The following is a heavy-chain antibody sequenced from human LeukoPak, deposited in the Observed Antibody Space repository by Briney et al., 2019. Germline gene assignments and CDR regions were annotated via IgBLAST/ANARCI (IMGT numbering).Heavy chain of an antibody. D-gene: IGHD2-15*01. J-gene: IGHJ4*02. CDR3: AKGRCSGGSCAPYYFDY. Sequence: PGGSLRLSCAASGFTFDDYAMHWLRQAPGKGLEWVSGISWNSGSIGYADSVKGRFTISRDNAKNSLYLQMNSLRAEDTALYYCAKGRCSGGSCAPYYFDYWGQGTLVTVSS. CDR2: ISWNSGSI. CDR1: GFTFDDYA. V-gene: IGHV3-9*01.